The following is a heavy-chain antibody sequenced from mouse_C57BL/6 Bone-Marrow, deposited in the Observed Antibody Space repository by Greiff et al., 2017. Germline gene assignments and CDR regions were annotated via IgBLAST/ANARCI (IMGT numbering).Heavy chain of an antibody. Sequence: QVQLQQSGAELVKPGASVKISCKVSGYAFSTYWMNWVKQRPGKGLEWIGQIYPGDGVTNYNEKFKGKATLTTDKSSSTAYMQVSSLTSEDSSVYFCARGWDYFDYWGKGTTLTVSS. V-gene: IGHV1-80*01. CDR3: ARGWDYFDY. CDR1: GYAFSTYW. D-gene: IGHD3-3*01. CDR2: IYPGDGVT. J-gene: IGHJ2*01.